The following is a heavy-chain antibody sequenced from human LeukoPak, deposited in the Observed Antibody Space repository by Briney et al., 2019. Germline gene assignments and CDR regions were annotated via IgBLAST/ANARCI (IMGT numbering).Heavy chain of an antibody. CDR1: GFSFSSDG. V-gene: IGHV3-23*03. CDR2: IYRAGNT. J-gene: IGHJ5*02. D-gene: IGHD4-23*01. CDR3: ATFSYAGNAGGSVGP. Sequence: GGSLRLSCSASGFSFSSDGMSWVHQAPGKGLEWVSVIYRAGNTYYADSVKGRFTISRDNSKNTVYLQMNSLRAEDTAVYYCATFSYAGNAGGSVGPWGQGTLVTVSS.